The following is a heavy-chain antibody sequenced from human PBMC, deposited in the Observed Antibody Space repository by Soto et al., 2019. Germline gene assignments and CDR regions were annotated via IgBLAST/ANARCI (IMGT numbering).Heavy chain of an antibody. CDR2: IYYTGST. V-gene: IGHV4-59*11. Sequence: QVHLQESGPGLVKPSETLSLTCTVSGGSINNHYWSWIRQPPGKGLEWIGYIYYTGSTNYNPSLKSRVTMSVDTSTNPFSLNLASLTAADTAIYYCARANWYSEYWGQGTLVTVSS. J-gene: IGHJ4*02. CDR3: ARANWYSEY. D-gene: IGHD7-27*01. CDR1: GGSINNHY.